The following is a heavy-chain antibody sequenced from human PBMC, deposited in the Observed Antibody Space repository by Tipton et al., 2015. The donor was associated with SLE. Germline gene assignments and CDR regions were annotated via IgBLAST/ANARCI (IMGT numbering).Heavy chain of an antibody. J-gene: IGHJ3*02. CDR3: ARGDDAFDI. CDR1: GGSISSYY. V-gene: IGHV4-59*08. D-gene: IGHD3-16*01. CDR2: IYYSGST. Sequence: LRLSCTVSGGSISSYYWSWIRQPPGKGLEWIGYIYYSGSTNFNPSLKSRVTISVDTSKNQFSLKLSSVTAADTAVYYCARGDDAFDIWGQGTMVTVSS.